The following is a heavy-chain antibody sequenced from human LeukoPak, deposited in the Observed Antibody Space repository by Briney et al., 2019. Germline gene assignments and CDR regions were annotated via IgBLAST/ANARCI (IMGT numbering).Heavy chain of an antibody. CDR3: AELGITMIGGV. J-gene: IGHJ6*04. Sequence: GGSLRLSCAASGFTFSSYEMNWVRQAQGKGLEWVSYISSSGSTIYYADPVKGRFTISRDNAKNSLYLQMSSLRAEDTAVYYCAELGITMIGGVWGKGTTVTISS. CDR2: ISSSGSTI. D-gene: IGHD3-10*02. CDR1: GFTFSSYE. V-gene: IGHV3-48*03.